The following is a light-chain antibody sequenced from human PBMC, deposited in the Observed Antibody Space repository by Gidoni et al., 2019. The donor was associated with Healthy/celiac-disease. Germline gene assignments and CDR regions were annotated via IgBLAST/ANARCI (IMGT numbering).Light chain of an antibody. CDR3: QQCYSTPT. J-gene: IGKJ4*01. CDR1: QSISSY. V-gene: IGKV1-39*01. CDR2: AAS. Sequence: EIQMTQSPSSLSASVGDRVTITSRASQSISSYLNWYQQKPGTAPKLLIYAASSLQSGVPSRFSGSGSGTDFTLTISSLQPEDFATYYCQQCYSTPTFGGGTKVEIK.